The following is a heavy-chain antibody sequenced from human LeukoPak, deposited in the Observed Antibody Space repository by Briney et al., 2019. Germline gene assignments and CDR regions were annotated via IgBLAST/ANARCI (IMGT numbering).Heavy chain of an antibody. Sequence: PGGSLRLSCAASGFTFSSYGMHWVRQAPGKGLEWVAFIRYDGSNKYYADSVKGRFTISRDNSKNTLYLQMNSLRAEDTAVYNCAKPAGYSSSWYPNFDYWGQGTLVTVSS. D-gene: IGHD6-13*01. CDR3: AKPAGYSSSWYPNFDY. J-gene: IGHJ4*02. CDR1: GFTFSSYG. CDR2: IRYDGSNK. V-gene: IGHV3-30*02.